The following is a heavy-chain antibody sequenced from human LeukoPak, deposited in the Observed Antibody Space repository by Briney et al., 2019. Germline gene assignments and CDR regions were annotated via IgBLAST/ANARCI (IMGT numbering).Heavy chain of an antibody. CDR2: IYYSGST. V-gene: IGHV4-39*01. D-gene: IGHD4-23*01. J-gene: IGHJ5*02. CDR1: GGSISSSSYY. CDR3: ARRVDYVGGDNWFDP. Sequence: SETLSLTCTVSGGSISSSSYYWGWIRQPPGKGLEWIGSIYYSGSTYYNPSLKSRVTISVDTSKNQFSLKLSSVTAADTAVCYCARRVDYVGGDNWFDPWGQGTLVTVSS.